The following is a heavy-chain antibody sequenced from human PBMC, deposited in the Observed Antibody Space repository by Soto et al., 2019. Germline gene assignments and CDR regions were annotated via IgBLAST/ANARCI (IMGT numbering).Heavy chain of an antibody. CDR1: GFTFSSYA. J-gene: IGHJ4*02. Sequence: GGSLRLSCAASGFTFSSYAMHWVRQAPGKGLEWVAVISYDGSNKYYADSVKGRFTISRDNSKNTLYLQMNSLRAEDTAVYYCARDYDSSGWSGTGEFDYWGQGTLVTVSS. V-gene: IGHV3-30-3*01. CDR3: ARDYDSSGWSGTGEFDY. CDR2: ISYDGSNK. D-gene: IGHD6-19*01.